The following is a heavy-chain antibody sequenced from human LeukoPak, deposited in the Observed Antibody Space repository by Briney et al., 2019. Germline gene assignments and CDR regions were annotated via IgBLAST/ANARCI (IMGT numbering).Heavy chain of an antibody. J-gene: IGHJ5*02. Sequence: ASVKVSCKASGYTFTSYGISWVRQAPGQGLEWMGWISAYNGNTNYAQKFQGRVTMTTDTSTSTAYMELRSLRSDDTAVYYCARDGLFGGQYPNWFDPWGQGTLVTVSS. V-gene: IGHV1-18*01. CDR2: ISAYNGNT. CDR1: GYTFTSYG. D-gene: IGHD2-21*01. CDR3: ARDGLFGGQYPNWFDP.